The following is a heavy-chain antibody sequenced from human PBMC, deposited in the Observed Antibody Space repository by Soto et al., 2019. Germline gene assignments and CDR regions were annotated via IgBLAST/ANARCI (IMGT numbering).Heavy chain of an antibody. J-gene: IGHJ4*02. CDR2: IYYSGST. CDR3: ARCEWELTPAY. CDR1: GGSVSSGSYY. Sequence: QVQLQESGPGLVKPSETLSLTCTVSGGSVSSGSYYWSWIRQPPGKGLEWIGYIYYSGSTNYNPTLKSRVTISVDTSKTPFSLQLSSVPAADTAVYYCARCEWELTPAYWGQGTLVTVSS. V-gene: IGHV4-61*01. D-gene: IGHD1-26*01.